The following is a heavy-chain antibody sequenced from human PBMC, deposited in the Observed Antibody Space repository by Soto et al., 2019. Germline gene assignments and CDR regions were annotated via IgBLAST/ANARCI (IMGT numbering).Heavy chain of an antibody. CDR2: LYWDDDK. J-gene: IGHJ6*02. Sequence: QVTLKESGPTLVKPTQTLTLTCTVSGLSLRTTGVGVGWVRQPPGKALEWLALLYWDDDKRYSPSLRSRLTIAKDISEKQVVLTITNMDTVATATYYCVQSRCGGDCLEIYSSNAYNGLDVWGQGTTVTVSS. CDR1: GLSLRTTGVG. D-gene: IGHD2-21*02. CDR3: VQSRCGGDCLEIYSSNAYNGLDV. V-gene: IGHV2-5*02.